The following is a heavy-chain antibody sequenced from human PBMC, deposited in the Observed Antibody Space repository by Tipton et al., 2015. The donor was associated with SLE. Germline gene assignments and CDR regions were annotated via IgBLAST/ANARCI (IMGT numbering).Heavy chain of an antibody. CDR3: VRGHPHIVVLIGGGWFDP. J-gene: IGHJ5*02. V-gene: IGHV4-4*02. CDR2: IDHSGST. D-gene: IGHD2-21*01. Sequence: TLSLTCAVYGGSISSRNWWSWIRQPPGKGLEWIGEIDHSGSTNYNPSLESRVTISIDKSRNQFSLKLSSVTAADTAIYYCVRGHPHIVVLIGGGWFDPWGQGTLVTVSS. CDR1: GGSISSRNW.